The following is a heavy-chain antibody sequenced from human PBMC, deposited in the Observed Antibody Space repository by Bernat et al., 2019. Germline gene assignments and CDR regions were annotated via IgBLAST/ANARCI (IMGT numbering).Heavy chain of an antibody. CDR2: ISYDGSNK. Sequence: QVQLVESGGGVVQPGRSLRLSCAASGFTFSSYGMHWVRQAPGKGLEWVAVISYDGSNKYYADSVKGRFTISRDNSKNTLYLQMNSLRAEDTAMYYCAKDYTEYYYGSGSYFDYWGQGTLVTVSS. J-gene: IGHJ4*02. D-gene: IGHD3-10*01. V-gene: IGHV3-30*18. CDR3: AKDYTEYYYGSGSYFDY. CDR1: GFTFSSYG.